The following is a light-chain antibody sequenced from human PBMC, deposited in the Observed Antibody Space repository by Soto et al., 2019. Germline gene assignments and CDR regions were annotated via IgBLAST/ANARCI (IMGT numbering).Light chain of an antibody. CDR3: QQYYSHPWP. Sequence: AIRMTPSPSSFSASTGARVRLTCRASQGISRYLAVYQPTPGRAPKLLIYAASTLQSGVPSRFSGSGSGPDFTLTISCLQSEDFATYYCQQYYSHPWPFGQGTKVDI. V-gene: IGKV1-8*01. CDR1: QGISRY. J-gene: IGKJ1*01. CDR2: AAS.